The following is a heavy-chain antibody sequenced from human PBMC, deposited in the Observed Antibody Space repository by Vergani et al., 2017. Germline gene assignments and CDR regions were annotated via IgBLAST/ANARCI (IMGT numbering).Heavy chain of an antibody. D-gene: IGHD2-2*01. CDR3: ARVPAASYYYYGMAV. CDR2: INPNSGGT. Sequence: QVQLVQSGAEVEKPGASVKVSCKASGYTFTGYYMHWVRQAPGKGLEWMGWINPNSGGTNYAQKFQGRVTMTRDTSISTAYMELSRLRSDDTAVYYCARVPAASYYYYGMAVWGQGTTVTVSS. J-gene: IGHJ6*02. V-gene: IGHV1-2*02. CDR1: GYTFTGYY.